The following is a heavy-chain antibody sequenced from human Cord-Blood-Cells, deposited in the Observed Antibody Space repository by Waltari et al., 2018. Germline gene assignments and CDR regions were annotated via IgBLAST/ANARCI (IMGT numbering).Heavy chain of an antibody. D-gene: IGHD1-26*01. CDR3: ARALVGATAFDI. V-gene: IGHV3-21*01. CDR1: GFTFSSYS. CDR2: ISSSSSYI. Sequence: EVQLVESGGGLVKPGGSLRLSCAASGFTFSSYSMNWVRQAPGKGREWVSSISSSSSYIYYADSVKGRFTISRDNAKNSLYLQMNSLRAEDTAVYYCARALVGATAFDIWGQGTMVTVSS. J-gene: IGHJ3*02.